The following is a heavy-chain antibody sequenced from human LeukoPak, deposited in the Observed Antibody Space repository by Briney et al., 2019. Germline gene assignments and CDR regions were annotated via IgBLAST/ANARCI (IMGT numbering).Heavy chain of an antibody. CDR3: ARDSYDFWSGSLSGYMDV. CDR2: IYYSGST. J-gene: IGHJ6*03. Sequence: PSETLSLTCTVSGGSIGSSTSYWGWIRQPPGKGLEWIGSIYYSGSTYYNPSLKSRVTISVDTSKNQFSLKLSSVTAADTAVYYCARDSYDFWSGSLSGYMDVWGKGTTVTVSS. V-gene: IGHV4-39*07. CDR1: GGSIGSSTSY. D-gene: IGHD3-3*01.